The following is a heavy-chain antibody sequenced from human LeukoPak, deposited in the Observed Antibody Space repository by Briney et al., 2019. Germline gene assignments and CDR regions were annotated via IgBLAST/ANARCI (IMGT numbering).Heavy chain of an antibody. Sequence: SETLSLTCTVSGGSISSSSYYWGWIRQPPGKGLEWIGSIYYSGSTYYNPSLKSRVTISVDTSKNQFSLKLSSVTAADTAVYYCARSLYYYDSSGPPDYWGQGTLVTVSS. J-gene: IGHJ4*02. CDR3: ARSLYYYDSSGPPDY. D-gene: IGHD3-22*01. CDR1: GGSISSSSYY. CDR2: IYYSGST. V-gene: IGHV4-39*07.